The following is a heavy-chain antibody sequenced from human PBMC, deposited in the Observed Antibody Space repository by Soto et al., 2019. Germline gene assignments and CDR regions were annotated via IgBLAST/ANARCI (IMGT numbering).Heavy chain of an antibody. D-gene: IGHD1-26*01. CDR1: GFIFSNYV. CDR3: AKRPRALLTFDY. J-gene: IGHJ4*02. Sequence: EVQLVDSGGGLVQPGGSLRLSCAASGFIFSNYVMSWVRQAAGKRLEWVSSISDSGGTSYYADSVKGRFTISRDNSKNTLYLQMNSLRAEDTAIYYCAKRPRALLTFDYWGQGTLVTVSS. V-gene: IGHV3-23*04. CDR2: ISDSGGTS.